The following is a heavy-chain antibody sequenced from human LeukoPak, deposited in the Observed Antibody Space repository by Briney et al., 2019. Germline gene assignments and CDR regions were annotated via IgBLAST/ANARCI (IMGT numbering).Heavy chain of an antibody. Sequence: ASVKVSCKVSGYTFTELSMHWVRQAPGRGLEWMGGFDPEDGETIYAQKFQGRVTMTEDTSTDTAYMELSSLRSEDTAVYYCATEDRRNDAFDIWGQGTMVTVSS. D-gene: IGHD5-24*01. CDR2: FDPEDGET. CDR1: GYTFTELS. CDR3: ATEDRRNDAFDI. J-gene: IGHJ3*02. V-gene: IGHV1-24*01.